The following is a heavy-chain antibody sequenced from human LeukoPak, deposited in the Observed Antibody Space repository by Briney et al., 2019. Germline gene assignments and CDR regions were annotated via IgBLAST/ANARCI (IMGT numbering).Heavy chain of an antibody. J-gene: IGHJ3*02. CDR2: ISSNSSYI. D-gene: IGHD5-24*01. V-gene: IGHV3-21*01. Sequence: GGSLRLSCAASGFTFSSYSMNWVRQAPGKGLDLVSFISSNSSYIYYADSLQSRFTISRHNAKNSLYLQMNSLRAEDTAVYYCAKVRSGRDGYPFDIWGQGTMVTVSS. CDR3: AKVRSGRDGYPFDI. CDR1: GFTFSSYS.